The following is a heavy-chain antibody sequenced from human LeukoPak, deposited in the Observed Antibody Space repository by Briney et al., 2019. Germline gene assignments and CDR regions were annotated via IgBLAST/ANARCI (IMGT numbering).Heavy chain of an antibody. CDR1: GFSFSAYW. Sequence: PGGSLRLSCAASGFSFSAYWMSWVRQAPGKGLEWVANIKVDGTEKYYVDSVKGRFTISRDNAKNSLSLQMSGLRAEDTAVYYCARDWNGSGTAFDHWGQGTLATVSS. J-gene: IGHJ4*02. D-gene: IGHD1-1*01. CDR2: IKVDGTEK. V-gene: IGHV3-7*05. CDR3: ARDWNGSGTAFDH.